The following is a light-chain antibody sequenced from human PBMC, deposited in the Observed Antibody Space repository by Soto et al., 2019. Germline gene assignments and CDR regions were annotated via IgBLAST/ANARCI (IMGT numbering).Light chain of an antibody. CDR1: LNVNSY. CDR3: QQRQYWPPIT. V-gene: IGKV3-11*01. CDR2: DAS. J-gene: IGKJ5*01. Sequence: EIVLTQSPGTLSLSPGERATLSCRASLNVNSYLAWHQQKPGQAPRLLIYDASNRAAGIPARFSGSGSGTDFTLTISSLEPEDFAIYYCQQRQYWPPITFGQGTRLEIK.